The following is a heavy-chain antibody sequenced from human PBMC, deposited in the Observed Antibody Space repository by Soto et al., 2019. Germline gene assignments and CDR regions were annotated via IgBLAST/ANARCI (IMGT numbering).Heavy chain of an antibody. J-gene: IGHJ4*02. CDR1: GGCISSYY. V-gene: IGHV4-59*01. D-gene: IGHD6-6*01. CDR3: AAPPRY. Sequence: PSETLSLTCTVSGGCISSYYWSWIRQPPGKGLEWIGYIYDSGSTNYNPSLKSRVTISVDTSKNQFSLKLTSVTAADTAVYYCAAPPRYWGQGTLVTVSS. CDR2: IYDSGST.